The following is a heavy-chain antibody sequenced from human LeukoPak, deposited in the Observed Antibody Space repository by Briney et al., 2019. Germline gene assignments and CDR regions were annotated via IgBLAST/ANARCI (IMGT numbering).Heavy chain of an antibody. Sequence: ASVKVSCKASGYTFTSYGVSWVRQAPGQGLEWMGWISAYNGNTNYAQKLQGRVTMTTDTSMSTAYMELRSLRSDDTAVYYCARDNLPIFGVVLGYYYGMDVWGQGTTVTVSS. CDR3: ARDNLPIFGVVLGYYYGMDV. J-gene: IGHJ6*02. CDR2: ISAYNGNT. CDR1: GYTFTSYG. D-gene: IGHD3-3*01. V-gene: IGHV1-18*01.